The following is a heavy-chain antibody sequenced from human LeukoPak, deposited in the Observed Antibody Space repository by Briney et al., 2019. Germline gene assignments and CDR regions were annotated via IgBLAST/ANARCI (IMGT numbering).Heavy chain of an antibody. J-gene: IGHJ6*02. CDR1: GFTVSSNY. CDR3: AREAGVAVAGIAGDYYYYGMDV. V-gene: IGHV3-11*04. Sequence: GGSLRLSCAASGFTVSSNYMSWVRQAPGKGLEWVSYISSSGSTIYYADSVKGRFTISRDNAKNSLYLQMNSLRAEDTAVYYCAREAGVAVAGIAGDYYYYGMDVWGPGTTVTVSS. D-gene: IGHD6-19*01. CDR2: ISSSGSTI.